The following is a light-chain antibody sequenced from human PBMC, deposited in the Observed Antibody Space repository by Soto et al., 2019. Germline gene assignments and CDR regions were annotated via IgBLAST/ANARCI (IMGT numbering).Light chain of an antibody. CDR2: GAS. V-gene: IGKV3-20*01. CDR3: QQYGSSPLFT. J-gene: IGKJ3*01. CDR1: QSVSSSY. Sequence: EIVLTQSPGTLSLSPGERATLSCRASQSVSSSYLAWYQQKPGQAPRLLIYGASSRATGIPDRFSGSGSGTDFTLTISRLEPEDFPVDYCQQYGSSPLFTFGPGTKVYIE.